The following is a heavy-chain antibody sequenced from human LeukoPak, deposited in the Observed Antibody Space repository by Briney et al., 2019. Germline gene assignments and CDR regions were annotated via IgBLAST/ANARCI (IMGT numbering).Heavy chain of an antibody. CDR3: ARVVPMVRGVITHQDAFDI. CDR1: DYSISSAYY. V-gene: IGHV4-38-2*02. CDR2: IYHSGST. Sequence: SETLSLTCTISDYSISSAYYWGWIRQPPGKGLEWIGNIYHSGSTNYNPSLKSRVTISVDTSKNQFSLKLSSVTAADTAVYYCARVVPMVRGVITHQDAFDIWGQGTMVTVSS. J-gene: IGHJ3*02. D-gene: IGHD3-10*01.